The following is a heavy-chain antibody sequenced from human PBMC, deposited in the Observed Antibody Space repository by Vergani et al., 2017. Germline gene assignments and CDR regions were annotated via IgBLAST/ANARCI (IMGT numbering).Heavy chain of an antibody. Sequence: QLQLQESGPGLVKPSATLSLTCSVSGTSIRSSNYYWGWIRQPPGKGLEWIAGIYNSGNGDSSSSLKSRVTISADTSKNQFSLRLTSVTAADTAVYYCASGKYYSDSTSHFRGRYFDVWGRGTLVTVPS. CDR2: IYNSGNG. D-gene: IGHD3-16*01. CDR3: ASGKYYSDSTSHFRGRYFDV. J-gene: IGHJ2*01. CDR1: GTSIRSSNYY. V-gene: IGHV4-39*01.